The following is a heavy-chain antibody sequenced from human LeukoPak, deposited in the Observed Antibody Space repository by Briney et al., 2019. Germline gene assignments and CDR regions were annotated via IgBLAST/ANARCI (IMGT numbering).Heavy chain of an antibody. CDR3: AKGGGMMITFGEHDY. V-gene: IGHV3-30*02. Sequence: GGSLRLSCAASGFTFSSYGMHWVRQAPGKGLEWVAFIRYDGSNKYYADSVKGRFTISRDNSKNTLYLQMNSLRAEDTAVYYCAKGGGMMITFGEHDYWGQGTLVTVSS. J-gene: IGHJ4*02. CDR1: GFTFSSYG. D-gene: IGHD3-16*01. CDR2: IRYDGSNK.